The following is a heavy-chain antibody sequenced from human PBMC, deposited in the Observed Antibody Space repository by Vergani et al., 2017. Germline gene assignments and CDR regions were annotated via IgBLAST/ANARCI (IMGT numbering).Heavy chain of an antibody. Sequence: QITLKESGPTLVKPTQTLTLTCTFSGFSLSTSGVGVGWIRQPPGKALEWLALIYWNDDKRYSPSLKSRLTITKDTSKNQVVLTLTNMDPVDTATYYCAHRPPRVDTAMAHFDYWGQGTRVTVSS. J-gene: IGHJ4*02. D-gene: IGHD5-18*01. CDR3: AHRPPRVDTAMAHFDY. CDR1: GFSLSTSGVG. CDR2: IYWNDDK. V-gene: IGHV2-5*01.